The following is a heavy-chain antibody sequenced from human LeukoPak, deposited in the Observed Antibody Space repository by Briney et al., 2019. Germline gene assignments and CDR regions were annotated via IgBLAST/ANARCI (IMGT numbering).Heavy chain of an antibody. CDR2: ISGNGGGR. J-gene: IGHJ4*02. CDR1: RFTFSSYV. V-gene: IGHV3-23*01. D-gene: IGHD3-10*01. Sequence: AGGSLRLSCAVSRFTFSSYVMTWVRQAPGKGLEWVSTISGNGGGRYYADSVKGRFTISRDNSKNTMYLQMNSLRAEDTALYYCARQSRDGSKTRGYYFDYWGQGTLVTVSS. CDR3: ARQSRDGSKTRGYYFDY.